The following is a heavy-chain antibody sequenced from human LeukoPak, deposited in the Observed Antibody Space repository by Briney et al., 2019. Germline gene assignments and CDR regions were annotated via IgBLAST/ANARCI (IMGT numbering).Heavy chain of an antibody. Sequence: SETLSLTCTGSGGSISSYYWSWIRQPAGKGLEWIGRIYTSGSTNYNPSLKSRVTMSVDTSKNQFSLKLSSVTAADTAVYYCAREKLWPNWFDPWGQGTLVTVSS. CDR3: AREKLWPNWFDP. J-gene: IGHJ5*02. V-gene: IGHV4-4*07. CDR2: IYTSGST. D-gene: IGHD5-18*01. CDR1: GGSISSYY.